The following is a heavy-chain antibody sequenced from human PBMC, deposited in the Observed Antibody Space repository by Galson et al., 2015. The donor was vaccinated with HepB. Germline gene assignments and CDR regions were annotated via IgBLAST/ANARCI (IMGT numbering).Heavy chain of an antibody. J-gene: IGHJ6*02. Sequence: CAISGDSVSSNTAAWNWIRQSPSRGLEWLGRTYYRSKWYQDYAVSVKSRMTINSDTSKNQFSLHLNSVTPEDTAVYYCARVRTRRPPHYYYGLDVWGHGTTVTASS. CDR2: TYYRSKWYQ. V-gene: IGHV6-1*01. CDR1: GDSVSSNTAA. CDR3: ARVRTRRPPHYYYGLDV.